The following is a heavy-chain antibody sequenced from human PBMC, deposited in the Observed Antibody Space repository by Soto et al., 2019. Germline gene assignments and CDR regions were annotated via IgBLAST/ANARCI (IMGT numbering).Heavy chain of an antibody. CDR2: MFYSGST. D-gene: IGHD4-4*01. CDR3: ARHGKSTVLTKTYGMDV. J-gene: IGHJ6*02. V-gene: IGHV4-31*03. CDR1: GASISSGRSY. Sequence: SETLSLTCTVSGASISSGRSYWSWIRQHPGKGLEWIGYMFYSGSTYYHPSLKSRVNISADTSKNQFSLRLSSVTAADTAMYYCARHGKSTVLTKTYGMDVWGQGTTVTVSS.